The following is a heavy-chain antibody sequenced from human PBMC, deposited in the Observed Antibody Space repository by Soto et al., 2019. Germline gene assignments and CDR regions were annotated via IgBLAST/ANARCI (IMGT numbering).Heavy chain of an antibody. D-gene: IGHD4-17*01. J-gene: IGHJ3*02. CDR2: ILPIFGTD. Sequence: QVKLVQSGAEVKKPGSSVKVSCKASGGTFSTSSINWVRQAPGQRPEWMGNILPIFGTDDYAQKFQDRVTITADKSKKTGYMEMRSLLTEDTAVYYCARGHEYGGTSDAFDIWGQGTVVTVSS. V-gene: IGHV1-69*14. CDR3: ARGHEYGGTSDAFDI. CDR1: GGTFSTSS.